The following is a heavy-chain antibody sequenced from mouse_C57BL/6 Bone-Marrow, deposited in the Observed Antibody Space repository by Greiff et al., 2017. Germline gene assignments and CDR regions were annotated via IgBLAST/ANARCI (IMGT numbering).Heavy chain of an antibody. CDR2: IYPGSGST. Sequence: QVHVKQPGAELVKPGASVKMSCKASGYTFTSYWITWVKQRPGQGLEWIGDIYPGSGSTNYNEKFKSKATLTVDTSSSTAYMQLSSLTSEDSAVYYCARDGNYEAMDYWGQGTSVTVSS. CDR3: ARDGNYEAMDY. J-gene: IGHJ4*01. D-gene: IGHD2-1*01. CDR1: GYTFTSYW. V-gene: IGHV1-55*01.